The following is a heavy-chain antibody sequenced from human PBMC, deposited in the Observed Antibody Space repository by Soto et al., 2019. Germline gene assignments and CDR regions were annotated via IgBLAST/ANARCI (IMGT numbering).Heavy chain of an antibody. D-gene: IGHD6-19*01. CDR1: GGSVNTDYW. CDR2: INHRGGT. J-gene: IGHJ4*02. CDR3: ARGQRRGGSSGWSL. V-gene: IGHV4-4*02. Sequence: KPSETLSLTCAVSGGSVNTDYWWSWVRQTPGKGLEWIGEINHRGGTNYKPSLKSRVTISVDTSKNQFSLNLNSVTAADTAVYYCARGQRRGGSSGWSLWGQGTLVTVSS.